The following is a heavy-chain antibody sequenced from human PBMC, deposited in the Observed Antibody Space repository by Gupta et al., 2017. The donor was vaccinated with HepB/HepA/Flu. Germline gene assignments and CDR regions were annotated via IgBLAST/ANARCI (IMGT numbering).Heavy chain of an antibody. CDR1: GGTFSSYA. V-gene: IGHV1-69*01. D-gene: IGHD4-17*01. CDR3: ASTGTTGWFDP. CDR2: IIPIFGTA. J-gene: IGHJ5*02. Sequence: VQLVQSGAVVKKPGPAVKFSCKASGGTFSSYAISWVRQAPGQGLEWMGGIIPIFGTANYAQKFQGRVTITADESTITAYMELSSLRSEDTAVYCCASTGTTGWFDPWGQGTLVNVSS.